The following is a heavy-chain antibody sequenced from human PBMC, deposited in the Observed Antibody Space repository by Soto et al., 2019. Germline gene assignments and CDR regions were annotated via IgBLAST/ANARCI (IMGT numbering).Heavy chain of an antibody. Sequence: SETLSLTCTVSGDSISSSNYYWGWIRQPPGKGLEWIVSMHYSGNTYYNPSLKSRVTISVDTSKNQFSLKLSSVTAADTAVYYCARHGYYDSRGYWRSPFDIWGQGTMVTVSS. J-gene: IGHJ3*02. CDR3: ARHGYYDSRGYWRSPFDI. CDR1: GDSISSSNYY. V-gene: IGHV4-39*01. CDR2: MHYSGNT. D-gene: IGHD3-22*01.